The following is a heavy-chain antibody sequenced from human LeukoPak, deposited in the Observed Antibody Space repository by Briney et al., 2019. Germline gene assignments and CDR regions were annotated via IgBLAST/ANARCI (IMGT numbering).Heavy chain of an antibody. CDR3: ARVMGQQLVRPYDGMDV. V-gene: IGHV4-59*01. CDR2: IYYSGST. J-gene: IGHJ6*02. CDR1: GGSISSYC. D-gene: IGHD6-13*01. Sequence: SETLSLTCTVSGGSISSYCWSWIRQPPGKGLEWIGYIYYSGSTNYNPSLKSRVTISVDTSKNQFSLKLSSVTAADTAVYYCARVMGQQLVRPYDGMDVWGQGTTVTVSS.